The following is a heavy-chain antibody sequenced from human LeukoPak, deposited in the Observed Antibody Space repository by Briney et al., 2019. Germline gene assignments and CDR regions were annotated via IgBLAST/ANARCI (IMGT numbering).Heavy chain of an antibody. CDR1: GGSISTYY. J-gene: IGHJ4*02. D-gene: IGHD5-18*01. CDR3: ASGPPTRYSYVY. Sequence: PSETLSLTCTVSGGSISTYYWSWIRQPPGKGLEWIGYIYYSGSTKNNPSLKSRVTISVDTSKNQLSLKLSSVTAADTAVYYCASGPPTRYSYVYWGQGTLVTVSS. CDR2: IYYSGST. V-gene: IGHV4-59*01.